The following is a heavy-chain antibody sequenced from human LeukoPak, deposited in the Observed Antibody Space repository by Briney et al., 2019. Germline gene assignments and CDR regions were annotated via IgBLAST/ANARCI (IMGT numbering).Heavy chain of an antibody. CDR1: GFTFGEFA. CDR3: ARGGYYYDSSGYYCIVY. J-gene: IGHJ4*02. V-gene: IGHV3-49*03. D-gene: IGHD3-22*01. Sequence: GGSLRLSCTTSGFTFGEFAVSWFRQAPGKGLEWVGFIRSKPYGGTTESAASVKGRFSISRDDSKSIAYLQMNSLRAEDTAVYYCARGGYYYDSSGYYCIVYWGQGTLVTVSS. CDR2: IRSKPYGGTT.